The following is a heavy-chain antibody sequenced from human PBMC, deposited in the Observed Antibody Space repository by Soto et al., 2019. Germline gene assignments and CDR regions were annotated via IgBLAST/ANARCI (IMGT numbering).Heavy chain of an antibody. CDR1: GYTFTSYY. J-gene: IGHJ6*02. D-gene: IGHD3-16*02. V-gene: IGHV1-46*01. Sequence: QVQLVQSGAEVKKPGASVKVSCKASGYTFTSYYMHWVRQAPGQGLEWMGIINPSGGSTSYAQKFQGRVTMTRDTSTSTVYMELSSLRSEDTAVYYCASDRNTPYYYYGMDVCGQGTTVTVSS. CDR2: INPSGGST. CDR3: ASDRNTPYYYYGMDV.